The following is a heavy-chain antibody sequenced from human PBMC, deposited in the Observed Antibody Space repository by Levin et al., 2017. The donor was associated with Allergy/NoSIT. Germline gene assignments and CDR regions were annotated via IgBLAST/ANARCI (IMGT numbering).Heavy chain of an antibody. CDR1: GFTFSSYA. CDR3: AKFPVREGRKAFDI. CDR2: ISGSGGST. J-gene: IGHJ3*02. D-gene: IGHD1-26*01. V-gene: IGHV3-23*01. Sequence: GESLKISCAASGFTFSSYAMSWVRQAPGKGLEWVSAISGSGGSTYYADPVKGRFTISRDNSKNTLYLQMNSLRAEDTAVYYCAKFPVREGRKAFDIWGQGTMVTVSS.